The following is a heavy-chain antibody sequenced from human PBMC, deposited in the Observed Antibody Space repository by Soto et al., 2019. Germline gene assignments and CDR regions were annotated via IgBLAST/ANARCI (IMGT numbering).Heavy chain of an antibody. CDR2: ISGSGGST. CDR3: AKDRVGGSTYYDFWSGYHNPYYYYYGMDV. Sequence: GGSLRLSCAACGFTFSSYAMSWVRQAPGKGLEWVSAISGSGGSTYYADSVKGRFTISRDNSKNTLYLQMNSLRAEDTAVYYCAKDRVGGSTYYDFWSGYHNPYYYYYGMDVWGQGTTVTVSS. J-gene: IGHJ6*02. CDR1: GFTFSSYA. V-gene: IGHV3-23*01. D-gene: IGHD3-3*01.